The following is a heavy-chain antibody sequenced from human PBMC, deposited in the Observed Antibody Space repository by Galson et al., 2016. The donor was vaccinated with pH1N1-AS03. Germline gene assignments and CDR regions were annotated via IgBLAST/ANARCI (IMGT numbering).Heavy chain of an antibody. Sequence: ETLSLTCGVSGSSVISGYYWGWIRQPPGKGLEWIGSVYHGGSKYYSPSLKSRVTISLDTSNNQVSLNLNTVTAADTAVYFCVRDNIPAEASDYWGPGTLVTVSS. CDR1: GSSVISGYY. CDR2: VYHGGSK. V-gene: IGHV4-38-2*02. CDR3: VRDNIPAEASDY. D-gene: IGHD6-19*01. J-gene: IGHJ4*02.